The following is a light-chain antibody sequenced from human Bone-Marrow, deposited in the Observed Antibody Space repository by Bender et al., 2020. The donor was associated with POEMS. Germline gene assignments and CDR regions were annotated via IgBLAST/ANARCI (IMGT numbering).Light chain of an antibody. V-gene: IGLV1-40*01. Sequence: QSVLTQPPSVSEAPGQRVTISCTGSSSNIGAGYDVHWYQQIPGSAPKLVISGNTNRPSGVPARFSGSKSGTSASLAISDIQSEDEGDYYCSSWDDSLSGWVFGGGTKLTVL. CDR3: SSWDDSLSGWV. CDR1: SSNIGAGYD. CDR2: GNT. J-gene: IGLJ3*02.